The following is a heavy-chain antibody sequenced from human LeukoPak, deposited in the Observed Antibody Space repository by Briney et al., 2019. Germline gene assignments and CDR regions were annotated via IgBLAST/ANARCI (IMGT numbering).Heavy chain of an antibody. CDR3: ARDGRADSSSWYVHRSPGFDY. CDR2: IIPIFGTA. J-gene: IGHJ4*02. D-gene: IGHD6-13*01. Sequence: PGGSLRLSCAASGFTFSSYAISWVRQAPGQGLEWMGGIIPIFGTANYAQKFQGRVTITADESTSTAYMELSSLRSEDTAVYYCARDGRADSSSWYVHRSPGFDYWGQGTLVTVSS. CDR1: GFTFSSYA. V-gene: IGHV1-69*01.